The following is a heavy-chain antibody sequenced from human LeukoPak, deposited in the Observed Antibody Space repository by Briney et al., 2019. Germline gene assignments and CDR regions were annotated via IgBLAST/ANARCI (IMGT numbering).Heavy chain of an antibody. CDR2: IKTDGSDT. Sequence: GGSLRLSCAASGFTFSSYWMHWVRQAPGKGLVWVSRIKTDGSDTSYADSVKGRFTISRDNAKNTLYLQMNSMSAEDTAAYYCARGRSNGCLDYWGQGTLVTVSS. V-gene: IGHV3-74*01. D-gene: IGHD6-19*01. CDR1: GFTFSSYW. J-gene: IGHJ4*02. CDR3: ARGRSNGCLDY.